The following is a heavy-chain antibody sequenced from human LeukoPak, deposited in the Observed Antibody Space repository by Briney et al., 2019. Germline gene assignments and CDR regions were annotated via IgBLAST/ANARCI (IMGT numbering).Heavy chain of an antibody. CDR3: ARAFNYYDSSGYSFDY. J-gene: IGHJ4*02. D-gene: IGHD3-22*01. V-gene: IGHV3-48*03. CDR2: ISSSGSTI. Sequence: GGSLRLSCAASGFTFSSYEMNWVRQAPGKGLEWVSYISSSGSTIYYADSVKGRFTISRDNAKNPLYLQMNSLRAEDTAVYYCARAFNYYDSSGYSFDYWGQGTLVTVSS. CDR1: GFTFSSYE.